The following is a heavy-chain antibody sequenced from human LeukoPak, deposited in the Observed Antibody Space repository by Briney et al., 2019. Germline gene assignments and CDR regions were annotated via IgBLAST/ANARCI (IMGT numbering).Heavy chain of an antibody. J-gene: IGHJ4*03. V-gene: IGHV4-34*01. CDR3: ARGRTISETGYFDF. CDR1: GGSFSRYY. Sequence: SETPSLTCAVYGGSFSRYYWSWIRQSPRKGVEWIAEIDHRGDTNYKPSVKRRVTSAVDTSKNQFSLKVRSLSAADTAVYSCARGRTISETGYFDFWGQGTLVTVSS. D-gene: IGHD1-1*01. CDR2: IDHRGDT.